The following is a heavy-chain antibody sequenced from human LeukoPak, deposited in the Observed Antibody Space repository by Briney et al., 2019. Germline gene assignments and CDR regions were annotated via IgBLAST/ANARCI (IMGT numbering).Heavy chain of an antibody. J-gene: IGHJ5*02. CDR1: GGSISSGGYS. CDR2: IYHSGST. V-gene: IGHV4-30-2*01. CDR3: ARGIYGSGSYSWFDP. Sequence: RSSETLSLTCAVSGGSISSGGYSWSWIRQPPGKGLEWIGYIYHSGSTYYNPSLNSRVTISVDRSKNQFSLKLSSVTAADTAVYYCARGIYGSGSYSWFDPWGQGTLVTVSS. D-gene: IGHD3-10*01.